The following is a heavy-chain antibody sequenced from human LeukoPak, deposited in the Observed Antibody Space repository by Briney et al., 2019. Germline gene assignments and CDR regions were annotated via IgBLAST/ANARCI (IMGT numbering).Heavy chain of an antibody. V-gene: IGHV3-23*01. CDR1: GFTFSSYA. D-gene: IGHD3-22*01. CDR2: ISGSGGSI. Sequence: GGSLRLSCAASGFTFSSYAMSWVRQTPGKGLEWVSAISGSGGSIYYADSVKGRFTISRDNSKNTLYLQMNSLKAEDTAVYYCAKDLDSSGYYSPTNYWGQGTLVTVSS. CDR3: AKDLDSSGYYSPTNY. J-gene: IGHJ4*02.